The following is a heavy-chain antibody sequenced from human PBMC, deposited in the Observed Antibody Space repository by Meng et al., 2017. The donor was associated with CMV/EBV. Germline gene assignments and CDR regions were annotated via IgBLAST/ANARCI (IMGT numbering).Heavy chain of an antibody. J-gene: IGHJ5*02. CDR3: AREIVVVPAAIDNWFDP. CDR1: GGSISSYY. CDR2: IYTSGST. V-gene: IGHV4-4*07. Sequence: VQWQESGPGLVKPSETLSLTCTVSGGSISSYYWSWIRQPAGKGLEWIGRIYTSGSTNYNPSLKSRVTMSVDTSKNQFSLKLSSVTAADTAVYYCAREIVVVPAAIDNWFDPWGQGTLVTVSS. D-gene: IGHD2-2*02.